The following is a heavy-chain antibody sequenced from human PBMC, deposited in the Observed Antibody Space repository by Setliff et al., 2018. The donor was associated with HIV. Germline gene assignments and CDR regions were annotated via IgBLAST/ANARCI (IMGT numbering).Heavy chain of an antibody. CDR2: IHTSGST. Sequence: SETLSLTCTVFGGSINSDSYYWTWIRQPAGKGLEWIGHIHTSGSTNYNPSLKSRVTISVDTSKNQFSLKLSSVTAADTALYYCARGAWYTSGWYSSRYLDVWGKGTTVTVSS. D-gene: IGHD6-19*01. CDR1: GGSINSDSYY. V-gene: IGHV4-61*09. J-gene: IGHJ6*03. CDR3: ARGAWYTSGWYSSRYLDV.